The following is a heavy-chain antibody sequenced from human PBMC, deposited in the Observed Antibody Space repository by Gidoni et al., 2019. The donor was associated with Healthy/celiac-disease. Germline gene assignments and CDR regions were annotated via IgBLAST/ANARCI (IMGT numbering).Heavy chain of an antibody. V-gene: IGHV3-30*18. CDR3: AKEPYCGGDCYQGYFQH. Sequence: QVQLVESGGGVVQPGRSLRLSCAASGSTFSSYGMHWVRQAPGKGLEWVAVISYDGSNKYYADSVKGRFTISRDNSKNTLYLQMNSLRAEDTAVYYCAKEPYCGGDCYQGYFQHWGQGTLVTVSS. CDR2: ISYDGSNK. CDR1: GSTFSSYG. J-gene: IGHJ1*01. D-gene: IGHD2-21*01.